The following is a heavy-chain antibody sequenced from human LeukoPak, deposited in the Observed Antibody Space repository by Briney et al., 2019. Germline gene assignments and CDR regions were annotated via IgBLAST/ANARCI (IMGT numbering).Heavy chain of an antibody. J-gene: IGHJ5*01. CDR2: SRNKANSYST. Sequence: GGSLRLSCAASGFTFSDHYMDWVRQAPGKGLEWVGRSRNKANSYSTEYAASVKGRFTISRDDSKNSLYLQMNSLKTEDTAVYYCAKISMGATETSDSWGQGTLVTVSS. D-gene: IGHD1-26*01. CDR3: AKISMGATETSDS. V-gene: IGHV3-72*01. CDR1: GFTFSDHY.